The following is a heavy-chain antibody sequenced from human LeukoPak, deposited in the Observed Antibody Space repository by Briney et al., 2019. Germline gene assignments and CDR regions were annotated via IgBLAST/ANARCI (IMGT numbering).Heavy chain of an antibody. CDR3: AKDGYSSGWLDY. J-gene: IGHJ4*02. V-gene: IGHV3-9*01. Sequence: GGSLSLSCAASGFTFYDYAMHWVRQAPGKGLEWVSGISWNSGSIGYADSVKGRFTISRDNAKNSLYLQMNSLRAEDTALYYCAKDGYSSGWLDYWGQGTLVTVSS. D-gene: IGHD6-19*01. CDR1: GFTFYDYA. CDR2: ISWNSGSI.